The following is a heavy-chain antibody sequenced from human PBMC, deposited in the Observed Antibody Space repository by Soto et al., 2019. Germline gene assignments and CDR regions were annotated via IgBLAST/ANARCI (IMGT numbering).Heavy chain of an antibody. CDR2: ISGSGGST. CDR3: AKEGVARYYDILTGYYDY. CDR1: GFTFSSYR. J-gene: IGHJ4*02. V-gene: IGHV3-23*01. Sequence: GGSLRLSCAASGFTFSSYRMSWVRQGPGKGLEWVAGISGSGGSTYYADSVKGRFTISRDNSKNTLYLQMNSLRAEDTAVYYCAKEGVARYYDILTGYYDYWGQGTLVTVSS. D-gene: IGHD3-9*01.